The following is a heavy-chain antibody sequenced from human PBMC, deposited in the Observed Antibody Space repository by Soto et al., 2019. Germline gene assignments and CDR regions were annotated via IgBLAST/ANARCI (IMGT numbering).Heavy chain of an antibody. J-gene: IGHJ4*02. CDR2: IIPIFGTA. V-gene: IGHV1-69*06. Sequence: ASVKVSCKASGGTFSSYAISWVRQAPGQGLEWMGGIIPIFGTANYAQKFQGGVTITADKSTSTAYMELSSLRSEDTAVYYCARERIEVVGYYFDYWGQGTLVTVSS. CDR1: GGTFSSYA. CDR3: ARERIEVVGYYFDY. D-gene: IGHD3-22*01.